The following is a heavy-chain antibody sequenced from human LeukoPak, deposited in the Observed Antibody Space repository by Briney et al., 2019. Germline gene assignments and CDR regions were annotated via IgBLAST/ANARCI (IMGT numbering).Heavy chain of an antibody. D-gene: IGHD2/OR15-2a*01. CDR1: ANYW. V-gene: IGHV3-74*01. CDR2: INSDGSWT. J-gene: IGHJ4*02. Sequence: GGSLRLSCVASANYWMHWVRQAPGKGLVWVSHINSDGSWTSYADSVRGRFTISKDNAKNTVYLQMNSLRAEDTAVYYCVSFYETYWGRGTLVTVSS. CDR3: VSFYETY.